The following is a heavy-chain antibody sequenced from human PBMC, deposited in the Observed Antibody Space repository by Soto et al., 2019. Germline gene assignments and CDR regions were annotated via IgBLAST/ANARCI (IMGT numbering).Heavy chain of an antibody. CDR2: ISGSGGST. CDR3: AKGGYDFWSGYPDYGIDV. Sequence: GVSMRLSCAACGLPFSSYAMSWVSQAPGKGLEWVSAISGSGGSTYYADSVKGRFTISRDNSKNTLYLQMNSLRAEDTAVYYCAKGGYDFWSGYPDYGIDVRGQGTTVTVAS. J-gene: IGHJ6*02. V-gene: IGHV3-23*01. D-gene: IGHD3-3*01. CDR1: GLPFSSYA.